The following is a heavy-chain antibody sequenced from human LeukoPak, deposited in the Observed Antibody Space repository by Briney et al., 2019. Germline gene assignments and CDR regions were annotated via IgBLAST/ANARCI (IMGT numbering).Heavy chain of an antibody. Sequence: GGSLRLSCSASGFSFSSYAMSWVRQSPGKGLEWVSGIIHSGDVAFYVDSVKGRFTISRDNSKGTLYLQMSSLRAEDTAMYYCVKDETVSGVNCFASWGQGTLVTVSS. J-gene: IGHJ4*02. V-gene: IGHV3-23*01. CDR2: IIHSGDVA. D-gene: IGHD3-10*01. CDR1: GFSFSSYA. CDR3: VKDETVSGVNCFAS.